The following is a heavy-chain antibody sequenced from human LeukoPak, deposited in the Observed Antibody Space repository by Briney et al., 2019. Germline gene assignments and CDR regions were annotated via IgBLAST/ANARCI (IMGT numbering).Heavy chain of an antibody. V-gene: IGHV3-74*01. CDR3: IRSLNGADDF. CDR2: INTAGSIT. D-gene: IGHD4-17*01. CDR1: GFTFSSSW. J-gene: IGHJ4*02. Sequence: PGGSLRLSCAASGFTFSSSWMHWVRQAPGKGLVWVARINTAGSITNYADSVKGRFTISRDSAKSTLYLQMNSLRAEDTAVYYCIRSLNGADDFWGQGTLVTVSS.